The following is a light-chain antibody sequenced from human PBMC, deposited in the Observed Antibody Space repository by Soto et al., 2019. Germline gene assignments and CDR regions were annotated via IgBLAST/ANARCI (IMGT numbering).Light chain of an antibody. CDR1: QSVASN. CDR3: QQYHNWPPQYT. V-gene: IGKV3-15*01. J-gene: IGKJ2*01. CDR2: GAT. Sequence: EIVMPPSPASLSVSPGDGATLSCRASQSVASNVAWYQQKPGRGPILLIHGATTRAVGVPARFSGSGSGTDFTLTINGLQSEDFAVYYCQQYHNWPPQYTFGQGTKLQL.